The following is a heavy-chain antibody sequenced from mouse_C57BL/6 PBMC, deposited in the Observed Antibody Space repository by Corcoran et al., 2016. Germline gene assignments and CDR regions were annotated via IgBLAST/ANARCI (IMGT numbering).Heavy chain of an antibody. Sequence: EVQLQQSGPELVKPGASVKISCKASGYTFTDYYMNWVKQSHGKSLEWIGDINPNNGGTSYNQKFKGKATLTVDKSSSTAYMELRSLTSEDSAVYYCARSDGYYSYYAMDYWGQGTSVTVSS. CDR3: ARSDGYYSYYAMDY. J-gene: IGHJ4*01. CDR2: INPNNGGT. D-gene: IGHD2-3*01. V-gene: IGHV1-26*01. CDR1: GYTFTDYY.